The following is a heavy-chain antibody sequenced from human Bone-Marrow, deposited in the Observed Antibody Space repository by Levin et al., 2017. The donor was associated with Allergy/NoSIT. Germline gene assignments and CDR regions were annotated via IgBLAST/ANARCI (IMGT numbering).Heavy chain of an antibody. CDR2: IYYSGST. Sequence: PSETLSLTCTVSGGSISSYYWSWIRQPPGKGLEWIGYIYYSGSTNYNPSLKSRVTISVDTSKNQFSLKLSSVTAADTAVYYCARHGVRVIEGYFDYWGQGTLVTVSS. CDR3: ARHGVRVIEGYFDY. CDR1: GGSISSYY. D-gene: IGHD2-8*01. J-gene: IGHJ4*02. V-gene: IGHV4-59*08.